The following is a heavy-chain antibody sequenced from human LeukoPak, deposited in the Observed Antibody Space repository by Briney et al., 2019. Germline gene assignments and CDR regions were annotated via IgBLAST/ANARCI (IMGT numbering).Heavy chain of an antibody. Sequence: GGSLRLSCAVSGFTSSSYWMSWVRQAPGKGLEWVADIKQDGSEKYYVDSVKGRFTISRDNAKNSLYLQMNSLRVDDTAVYYCARWARYCSSGSCYSWFDPWGQGTLVTVSS. V-gene: IGHV3-7*01. D-gene: IGHD2-15*01. J-gene: IGHJ5*02. CDR2: IKQDGSEK. CDR1: GFTSSSYW. CDR3: ARWARYCSSGSCYSWFDP.